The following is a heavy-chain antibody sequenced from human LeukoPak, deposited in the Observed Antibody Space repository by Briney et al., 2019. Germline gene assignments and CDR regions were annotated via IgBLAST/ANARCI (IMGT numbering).Heavy chain of an antibody. CDR1: GFTFSSFA. V-gene: IGHV3-30-3*01. D-gene: IGHD6-13*01. CDR3: ARDQMIAAAGLDY. CDR2: ISYDGSNK. J-gene: IGHJ4*02. Sequence: PGGSSRLSCAASGFTFSSFAMHWVRQAPGKGLEWVAVISYDGSNKYFADSVKGRFTISRDNSKNTLYLQMNSLRAEDTAVYYCARDQMIAAAGLDYWGQGTLVTVSS.